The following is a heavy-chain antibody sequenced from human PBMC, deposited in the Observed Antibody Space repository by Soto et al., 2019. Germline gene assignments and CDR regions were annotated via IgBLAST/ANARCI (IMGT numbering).Heavy chain of an antibody. CDR2: IYYSGST. Sequence: QVQLQESGPGLVKPSETLSLTCTVSGGSISSYYWSWIRQPPGKGLEWIGYIYYSGSTNYNPSLKSRVTISVDTSKNQFSLKLSSVTAADTAVYYCARDWGPIAVDGKGYYYYYMDVWGKGTTVTVSS. D-gene: IGHD6-19*01. V-gene: IGHV4-59*01. CDR3: ARDWGPIAVDGKGYYYYYMDV. CDR1: GGSISSYY. J-gene: IGHJ6*03.